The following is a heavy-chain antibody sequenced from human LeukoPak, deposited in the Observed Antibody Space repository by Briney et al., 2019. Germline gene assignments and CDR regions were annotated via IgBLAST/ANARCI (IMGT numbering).Heavy chain of an antibody. J-gene: IGHJ4*02. CDR2: ISPTDGYT. Sequence: PGGSLRLSCAASGFTFSAYPMTWVRQAPGKGLEWVSTISPTDGYTYYVDSVKGRFTISRDFSKNTLYLQMNSLGAEDTAVYFCAKLTSGWFEDFWGQGTLVTVSS. CDR3: AKLTSGWFEDF. CDR1: GFTFSAYP. D-gene: IGHD6-19*01. V-gene: IGHV3-23*01.